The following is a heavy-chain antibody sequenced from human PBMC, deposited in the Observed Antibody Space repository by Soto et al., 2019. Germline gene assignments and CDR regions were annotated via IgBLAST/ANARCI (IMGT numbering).Heavy chain of an antibody. V-gene: IGHV4-31*03. CDR1: GGSISSGGYY. CDR2: IYYSGST. D-gene: IGHD2-2*01. J-gene: IGHJ5*02. CDR3: ARGCSSTSCYGFSPSLDP. Sequence: QVQLQESGPGLVKPSQTLSLTCTVSGGSISSGGYYWSWIRQHPGKGLEWIGYIYYSGSTYYNPSLKSRVTISVDTSKNQFSLKLSSVTAADTAVYYCARGCSSTSCYGFSPSLDPWGQGTPVTVSS.